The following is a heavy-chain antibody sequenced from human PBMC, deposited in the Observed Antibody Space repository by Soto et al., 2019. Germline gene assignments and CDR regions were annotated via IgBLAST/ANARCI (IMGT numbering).Heavy chain of an antibody. CDR1: GFTFNKYW. V-gene: IGHV3-7*01. J-gene: IGHJ6*02. Sequence: EVQLVESGGGLVQPGGSLRLSCAASGFTFNKYWMTWVRQAPGKGLEWVANIQQVGSEKYYVDSVKGRFTISRDNADNSLYLQMNGLRAEDTAVYYCALGRTVLDVWGQGTTVTVSS. CDR2: IQQVGSEK. CDR3: ALGRTVLDV. D-gene: IGHD7-27*01.